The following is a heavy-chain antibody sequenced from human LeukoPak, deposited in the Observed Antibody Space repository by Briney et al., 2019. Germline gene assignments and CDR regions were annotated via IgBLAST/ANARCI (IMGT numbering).Heavy chain of an antibody. J-gene: IGHJ5*02. D-gene: IGHD2-2*01. CDR2: IYHTGST. CDR3: ARLQYCSGTSCYWFDP. Sequence: SETLSLTCDVSGGSISSGLYSWSWIRQPLGTGLEWIGYIYHTGSTYYNPSLKSRVTISVDASKNQFSLRLSSVTVADTAVYYCARLQYCSGTSCYWFDPWGQGTLVTVSS. V-gene: IGHV4-30-2*01. CDR1: GGSISSGLYS.